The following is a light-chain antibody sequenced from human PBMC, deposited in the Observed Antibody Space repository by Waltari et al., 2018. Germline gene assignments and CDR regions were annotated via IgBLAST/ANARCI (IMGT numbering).Light chain of an antibody. V-gene: IGLV2-14*01. J-gene: IGLJ1*01. CDR3: LSYTSSSTYV. Sequence: QSALTQPASVSGSPGQSITFSCTGTSSDVGGYNYVSGYQQHPGKVPKLMIYEVSNRPSGVSNRFSGSKSGNTASLTISGLQAEDEADYYCLSYTSSSTYVFGTGTKVTVL. CDR2: EVS. CDR1: SSDVGGYNY.